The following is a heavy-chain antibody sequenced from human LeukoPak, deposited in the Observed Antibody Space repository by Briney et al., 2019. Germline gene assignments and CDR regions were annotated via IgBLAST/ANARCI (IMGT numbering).Heavy chain of an antibody. Sequence: GGSLRLSCAASGITLSNYGMSWVRQAPGKGLEWVAGISDSGGRTNYADSVRGRFTISRDNPKNTLYLQMNSLRPEDTAVYFCAKRGVVIRVILVGFHKEAYYFDSWGQGVLVTVSS. CDR3: AKRGVVIRVILVGFHKEAYYFDS. V-gene: IGHV3-23*01. J-gene: IGHJ4*02. CDR1: GITLSNYG. D-gene: IGHD3-22*01. CDR2: ISDSGGRT.